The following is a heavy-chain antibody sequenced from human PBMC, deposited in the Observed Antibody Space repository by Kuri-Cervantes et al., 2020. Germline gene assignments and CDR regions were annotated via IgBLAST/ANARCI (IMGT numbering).Heavy chain of an antibody. CDR3: APILGELSWYFDY. J-gene: IGHJ4*02. D-gene: IGHD3-16*02. CDR1: GFTFSSYA. Sequence: GESLKISCAASGFTFSSYAMSLVRQAPGKGLEWVSAISGSGGSTYYADSVKGRFTISRDNSKNTLYLQMNSLRAEDTAVYYCAPILGELSWYFDYWGPGTLVTVSS. V-gene: IGHV3-23*01. CDR2: ISGSGGST.